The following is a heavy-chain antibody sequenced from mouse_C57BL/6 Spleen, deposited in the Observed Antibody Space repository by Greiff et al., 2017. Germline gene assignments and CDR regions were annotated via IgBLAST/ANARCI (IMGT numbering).Heavy chain of an antibody. J-gene: IGHJ3*01. CDR1: GFTFSDYG. CDR2: IRSGSSTI. Sequence: EVKLVESGGGLVKPGGSLKLSCAASGFTFSDYGMHWVRQAPETGLEWVAYIRSGSSTIYYADTVKGRFTISRDNAKNTLFLQMTGLRSEDTAMYYCARLGFADWGQGTLVTVSA. V-gene: IGHV5-17*01. D-gene: IGHD4-1*01. CDR3: ARLGFAD.